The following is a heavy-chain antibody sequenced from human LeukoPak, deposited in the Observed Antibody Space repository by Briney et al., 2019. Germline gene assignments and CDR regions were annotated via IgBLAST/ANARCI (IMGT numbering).Heavy chain of an antibody. Sequence: PGGSLRLSCAASGFIFSSYAMSWVRQAPGRGLEWVSSLSGSGSTTYYADSVKGRFTISRGSSKNTLYLQMNSLRAEDTAVYYCAKDTRYYDSSGYYRLDYRGQGTLVTVSS. D-gene: IGHD3-22*01. V-gene: IGHV3-23*01. CDR3: AKDTRYYDSSGYYRLDY. J-gene: IGHJ4*02. CDR2: LSGSGSTT. CDR1: GFIFSSYA.